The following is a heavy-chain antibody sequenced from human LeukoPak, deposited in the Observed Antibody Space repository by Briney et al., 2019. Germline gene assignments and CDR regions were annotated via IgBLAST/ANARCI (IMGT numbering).Heavy chain of an antibody. J-gene: IGHJ4*02. D-gene: IGHD3-22*01. CDR2: IYSAGST. CDR3: ARDLRYYDSSGYLHDY. CDR1: RFTVSSKY. V-gene: IGHV3-53*01. Sequence: GGSLRLSCATSRFTVSSKYMSWVRQAPRKGLEWVSVIYSAGSTYYADSAKGRFTISRDNSKNTLYLQMNSLRAEDTAVYYCARDLRYYDSSGYLHDYWGQGTLVTVSS.